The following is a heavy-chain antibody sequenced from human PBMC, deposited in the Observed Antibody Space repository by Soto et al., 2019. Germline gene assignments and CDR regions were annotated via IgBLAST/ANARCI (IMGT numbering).Heavy chain of an antibody. Sequence: GGSLRLSCAASGFTFSSYEMNWVRQAPGKGLEWVSYISSSGSTIYYADSVKGRFTISRDNAKNSLYLQMNSLRAEDTAVYYCARDHQWEPHRGAAFDIWGQGTMVTVSS. CDR3: ARDHQWEPHRGAAFDI. J-gene: IGHJ3*02. V-gene: IGHV3-48*03. CDR2: ISSSGSTI. CDR1: GFTFSSYE. D-gene: IGHD1-26*01.